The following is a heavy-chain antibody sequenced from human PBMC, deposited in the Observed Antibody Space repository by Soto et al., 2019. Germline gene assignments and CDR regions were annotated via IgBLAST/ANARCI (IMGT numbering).Heavy chain of an antibody. D-gene: IGHD2-15*01. V-gene: IGHV1-58*02. CDR3: AAGYCSGGSCSNENYYYYYMDV. J-gene: IGHJ6*03. Sequence: SVKVSCKASGFTFTSSAMQWVRQARGQRLEWIGWIVVGSGNTNYAQKFQERVTITRDMSTSTAYMELSSLRSEDTAVYYCAAGYCSGGSCSNENYYYYYMDVWGKGTTVTVSS. CDR2: IVVGSGNT. CDR1: GFTFTSSA.